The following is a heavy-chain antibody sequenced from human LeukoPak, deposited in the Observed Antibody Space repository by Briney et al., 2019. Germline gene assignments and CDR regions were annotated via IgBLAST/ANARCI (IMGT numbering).Heavy chain of an antibody. D-gene: IGHD3-9*01. V-gene: IGHV3-23*01. Sequence: GGTLRLSCAASGFTFSSYGMSWVRQAPGKGLEWVSAISGSGGRTSYADSVKGRFTISRDNSKNPLYLQMNSLRAEDTAVYYCARSTGPIRYFDWLLSEMSYGDAFDIWGQGTMVTVSS. CDR2: ISGSGGRT. J-gene: IGHJ3*02. CDR1: GFTFSSYG. CDR3: ARSTGPIRYFDWLLSEMSYGDAFDI.